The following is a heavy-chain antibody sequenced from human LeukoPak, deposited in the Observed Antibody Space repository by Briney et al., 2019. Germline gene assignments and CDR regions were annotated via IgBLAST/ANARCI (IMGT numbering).Heavy chain of an antibody. Sequence: GGSLRLSCAASGFTFSSYAMHWVRQAPGKGLEWVAVISYDGSNKYYADSVKSRFTISRDNSKNTLYLQMNSLRAEDTAVYYCARIDSSGYYCVYWGQGTLVTVSS. J-gene: IGHJ4*02. V-gene: IGHV3-30-3*01. D-gene: IGHD3-22*01. CDR3: ARIDSSGYYCVY. CDR1: GFTFSSYA. CDR2: ISYDGSNK.